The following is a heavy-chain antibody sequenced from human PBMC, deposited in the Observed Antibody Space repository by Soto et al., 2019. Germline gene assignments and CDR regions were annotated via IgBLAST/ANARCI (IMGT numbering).Heavy chain of an antibody. Sequence: QVQLVESGGGVVQPGRSLRLSCAASGFTFSSYGMHWVRQAPGKGLEWVAVIWYDGSNKYYADSVKGRFTISRDNSNNTLYLQMNSLRAEDTAVYYCASEGYGSGGSCYRAVVYWCQGTLVTVSS. J-gene: IGHJ4*02. CDR1: GFTFSSYG. D-gene: IGHD2-15*01. V-gene: IGHV3-33*01. CDR2: IWYDGSNK. CDR3: ASEGYGSGGSCYRAVVY.